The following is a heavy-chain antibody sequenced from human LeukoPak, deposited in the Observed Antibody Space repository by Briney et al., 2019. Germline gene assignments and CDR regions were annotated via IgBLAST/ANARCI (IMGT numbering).Heavy chain of an antibody. D-gene: IGHD3-22*01. Sequence: ASVNVSCKASGYTFTSYDINWGRQATGQGLEWMGWMNPNSGNPGYAQKFQGRVTITRNTSISTAYMELSSLRSEDTAVYSCARGYYDSSGYYYYDYWGQGTLVTVSS. V-gene: IGHV1-8*03. CDR3: ARGYYDSSGYYYYDY. CDR1: GYTFTSYD. CDR2: MNPNSGNP. J-gene: IGHJ4*02.